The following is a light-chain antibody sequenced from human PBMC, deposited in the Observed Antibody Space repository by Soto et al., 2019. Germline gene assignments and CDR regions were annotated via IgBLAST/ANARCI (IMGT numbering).Light chain of an antibody. CDR2: KAS. Sequence: DIHMTQSPSTLSASVGDRVTITCRASQSINNWLAWYQQKPRKAPKLLIYKASILESGVPSRFSGSGSGTEFTLTISSLQPDDFATYYCQQYNRYSWTFGQGTNVEIK. J-gene: IGKJ1*01. V-gene: IGKV1-5*03. CDR1: QSINNW. CDR3: QQYNRYSWT.